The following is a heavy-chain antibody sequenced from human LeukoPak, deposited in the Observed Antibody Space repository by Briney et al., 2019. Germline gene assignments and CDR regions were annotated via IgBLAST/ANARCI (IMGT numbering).Heavy chain of an antibody. Sequence: GGSLRLSCAASGFSFSDYWMNWVRQAPGKGLEWVASINHRGSEKYSVDSVKGRFTISRDNAKNSLYLQMNSLRAEDTAVYYCVRDHVVAGLLFDYWGQGTLVTVSS. CDR1: GFSFSDYW. J-gene: IGHJ4*02. V-gene: IGHV3-7*01. CDR3: VRDHVVAGLLFDY. CDR2: INHRGSEK. D-gene: IGHD6-19*01.